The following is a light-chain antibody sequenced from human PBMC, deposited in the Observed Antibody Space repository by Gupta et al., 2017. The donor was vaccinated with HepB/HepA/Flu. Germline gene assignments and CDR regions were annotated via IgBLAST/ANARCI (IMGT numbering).Light chain of an antibody. Sequence: QSALTQPASGSGSPGQSITISCTGTSSDVGSYNLVSWYQQHPGKAPKLMIFEVNKRPSGVSNRFSGSKSGNAASLTISGLQAEDEADYYCCSYAGSSTYVFGTGIKVTVL. CDR1: SSDVGSYNL. CDR2: EVN. CDR3: CSYAGSSTYV. V-gene: IGLV2-23*02. J-gene: IGLJ1*01.